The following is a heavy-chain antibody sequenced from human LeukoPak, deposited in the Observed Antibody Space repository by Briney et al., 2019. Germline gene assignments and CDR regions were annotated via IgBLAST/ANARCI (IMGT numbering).Heavy chain of an antibody. J-gene: IGHJ2*01. CDR3: ARGRGTYFDL. CDR2: IGTTGDT. CDR1: GFTSSLCD. Sequence: GGSLRLSCAASGFTSSLCDMLWVRQTTGTGLEWVSLIGTTGDTFYPGSVKGRFTISRENAKNSLYLEMNSLRAGDTAVYYCARGRGTYFDLWGRGTLVTVSS. V-gene: IGHV3-13*01. D-gene: IGHD3-10*01.